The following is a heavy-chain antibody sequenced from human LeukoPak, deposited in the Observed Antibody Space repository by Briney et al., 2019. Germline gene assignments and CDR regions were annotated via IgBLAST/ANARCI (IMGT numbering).Heavy chain of an antibody. D-gene: IGHD1-26*01. V-gene: IGHV3-23*01. CDR3: AKDSGSGSYYFFDY. CDR2: ISGSGGST. J-gene: IGHJ4*02. Sequence: PGGSLRLSCAASGFTFSSYGMSWVRQAPGNGLEWVSAISGSGGSTYYADSVKGRFTISRDSSKNTLYLQMNSLRAEDTAVYYCAKDSGSGSYYFFDYWGQGTLVTVSS. CDR1: GFTFSSYG.